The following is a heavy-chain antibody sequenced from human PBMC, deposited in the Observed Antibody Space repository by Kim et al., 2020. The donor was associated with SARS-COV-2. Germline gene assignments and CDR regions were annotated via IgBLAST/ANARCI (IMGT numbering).Heavy chain of an antibody. J-gene: IGHJ4*01. CDR3: VPCVTLADRSGWCTFFDH. D-gene: IGHD6-19*01. CDR2: ITRGGDT. V-gene: IGHV3-23*01. CDR1: GLTLRSYA. Sequence: GGSLRLSCAASGLTLRSYAMNWVRQGPGKGLEWVSSITRGGDTYYAASVKGRFTISRDNFKDTLSLQMNSLRAEDMGNYYCVPCVTLADRSGWCTFFDH.